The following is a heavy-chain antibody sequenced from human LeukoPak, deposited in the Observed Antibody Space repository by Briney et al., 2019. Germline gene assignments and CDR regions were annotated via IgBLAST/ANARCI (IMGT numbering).Heavy chain of an antibody. D-gene: IGHD3-22*01. CDR2: IYHSGST. CDR3: ARLEDSSGYYSMYYFDY. CDR1: GVSFSGYY. Sequence: SETLSLTCAVYGVSFSGYYWGWIRQPPGKGLEWIGSIYHSGSTYYNPSLKSRVTISVDTSKNQFSLKLSSVTAADTAVYYCARLEDSSGYYSMYYFDYWGQGTLVTVSS. J-gene: IGHJ4*02. V-gene: IGHV4-38-2*01.